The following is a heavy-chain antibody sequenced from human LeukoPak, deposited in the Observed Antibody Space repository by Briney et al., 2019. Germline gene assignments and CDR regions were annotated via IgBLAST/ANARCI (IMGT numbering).Heavy chain of an antibody. CDR3: ARWVVDAAMVDD. J-gene: IGHJ4*02. D-gene: IGHD5-18*01. CDR1: GYSINSGYY. Sequence: SGTLSLTCAVSGYSINSGYYWGLVRQPPRKRPEWIGNIYRSGYTYYNPSLKSRVTISVDTSTNHFSLKLWSVTAADTAVYYCARWVVDAAMVDDWGQGTLVTVSS. CDR2: IYRSGYT. V-gene: IGHV4-38-2*01.